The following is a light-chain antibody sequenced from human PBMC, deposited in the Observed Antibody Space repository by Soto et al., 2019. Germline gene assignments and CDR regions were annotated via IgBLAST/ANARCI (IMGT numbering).Light chain of an antibody. Sequence: ELVLTQSPATLSLSPGARATLSCRASRNVSSYLVWYQQKPGQAPRLLIYDASNRAAGIPARFSAIMSGTAGTITLGSLEPEDGQVYYGQQRSYWPITFGQGTRLEIK. CDR1: RNVSSY. CDR2: DAS. J-gene: IGKJ5*01. CDR3: QQRSYWPIT. V-gene: IGKV3-11*01.